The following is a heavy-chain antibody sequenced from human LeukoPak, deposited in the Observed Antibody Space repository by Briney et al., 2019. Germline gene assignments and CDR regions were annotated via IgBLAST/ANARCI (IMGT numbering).Heavy chain of an antibody. CDR2: IIPIFGIA. Sequence: SVKVSCKASGGTFSSYAISWVRQAPGQGLGWMGRIIPIFGIANYAQKFQGRVTITADKPTSTAYMELSSLRSEDTAVYYCARDHDATSGWFDPWGQGTLVTVSS. V-gene: IGHV1-69*04. CDR1: GGTFSSYA. CDR3: ARDHDATSGWFDP. D-gene: IGHD1-26*01. J-gene: IGHJ5*02.